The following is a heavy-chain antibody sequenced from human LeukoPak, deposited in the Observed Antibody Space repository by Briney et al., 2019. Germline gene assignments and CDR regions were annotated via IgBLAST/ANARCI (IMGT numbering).Heavy chain of an antibody. CDR1: GFTFDDYA. V-gene: IGHV3-43*02. CDR2: ISGDGGST. D-gene: IGHD3-22*01. J-gene: IGHJ4*02. CDR3: ARPRNYYDSSGYYSY. Sequence: GGSLRLSCAASGFTFDDYAMHWGRQAPGKGLEWVSLISGDGGSTYYADSVKGRFTISRDNSKNSLYLQMNSLRTEDTALYYCARPRNYYDSSGYYSYWGQGTLVTVSS.